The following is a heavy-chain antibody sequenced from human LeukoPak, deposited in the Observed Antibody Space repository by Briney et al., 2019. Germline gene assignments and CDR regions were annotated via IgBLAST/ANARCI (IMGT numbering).Heavy chain of an antibody. D-gene: IGHD3-22*01. CDR2: IWYDGSNK. CDR1: GFTFSSYG. Sequence: GGSLRLSCAASGFTFSSYGMHWVRQAPGKGLEWVAVIWYDGSNKYYADSVKGRLTISRDNSKNTLYLQMNSLRAEDTAVYYCARGYYDSSGYSPGGFDYWGQGTLVTVSS. V-gene: IGHV3-33*01. J-gene: IGHJ4*02. CDR3: ARGYYDSSGYSPGGFDY.